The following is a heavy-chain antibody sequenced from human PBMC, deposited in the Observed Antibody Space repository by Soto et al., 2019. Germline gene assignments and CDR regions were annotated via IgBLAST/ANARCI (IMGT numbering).Heavy chain of an antibody. CDR1: GGSFSGYY. Sequence: SETLSLTCAIYGGSFSGYYWSWIRQPPGKGLERIGDINHSGSTNYNPSLKSRVTISVDTSKNQFSLKLSSVTAADTAVYYCARGARYYDSSGFYYYYGMDVWGQGTTLTVSS. D-gene: IGHD3-22*01. V-gene: IGHV4-34*01. CDR3: ARGARYYDSSGFYYYYGMDV. CDR2: INHSGST. J-gene: IGHJ6*02.